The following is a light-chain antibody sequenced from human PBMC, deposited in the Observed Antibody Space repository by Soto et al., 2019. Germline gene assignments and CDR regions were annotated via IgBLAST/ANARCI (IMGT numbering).Light chain of an antibody. CDR2: EVS. J-gene: IGLJ1*01. CDR3: SPYTSDNTDYV. CDR1: SSDVGAYTS. Sequence: QSVLTQPASVSGSPGQSITISCTGTSSDVGAYTSVSWYQQHPGKAPKLIIYEVSNRPPGVSTRFSGSKSASTASLTISGLQAEDEAHYYCSPYTSDNTDYVCASESKATGL. V-gene: IGLV2-14*01.